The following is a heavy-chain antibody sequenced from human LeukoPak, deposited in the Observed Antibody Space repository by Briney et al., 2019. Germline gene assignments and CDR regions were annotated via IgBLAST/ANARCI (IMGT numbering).Heavy chain of an antibody. D-gene: IGHD1-26*01. V-gene: IGHV3-30*18. CDR3: AKDRDSGSSGGDAFDI. Sequence: GGSLRLSCAASGFTLSSYGMHWVRQAPGKGLEWVAVISYDGSNKYYVDSVKGRFTISRDNSKNTLYLRMNSLRAEDTAVYYCAKDRDSGSSGGDAFDIWGQGTMVTVSS. CDR2: ISYDGSNK. J-gene: IGHJ3*02. CDR1: GFTLSSYG.